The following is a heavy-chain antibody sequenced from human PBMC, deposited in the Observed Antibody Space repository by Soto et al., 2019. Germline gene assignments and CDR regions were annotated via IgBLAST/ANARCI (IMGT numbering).Heavy chain of an antibody. Sequence: GGSLRLSCAASGYSFSEYGMHWVRQAPGKGLEWVADISYDGKKQNYADSAKGRFTISRDDSKNTLYLQVSSLRPEDTAVYYCAKRLSTGSHKGMDVWGQAVTVTVSS. J-gene: IGHJ6*02. V-gene: IGHV3-30*18. CDR3: AKRLSTGSHKGMDV. CDR1: GYSFSEYG. D-gene: IGHD3-10*01. CDR2: ISYDGKKQ.